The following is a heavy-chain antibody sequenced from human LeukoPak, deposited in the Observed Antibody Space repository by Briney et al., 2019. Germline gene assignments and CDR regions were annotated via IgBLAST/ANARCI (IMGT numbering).Heavy chain of an antibody. CDR1: GGSISNKY. Sequence: PSETLSLTCTVSGGSISNKYWSWIRQPPGKGLEWIGYIYYSGSTNYNPSLKSRVTILVDTSKNQFSLKLSSVTAAGTALYYCAREIHYDSSGQRSLHAFDIWGQGTMVTVSS. D-gene: IGHD3-22*01. CDR3: AREIHYDSSGQRSLHAFDI. V-gene: IGHV4-59*12. CDR2: IYYSGST. J-gene: IGHJ3*02.